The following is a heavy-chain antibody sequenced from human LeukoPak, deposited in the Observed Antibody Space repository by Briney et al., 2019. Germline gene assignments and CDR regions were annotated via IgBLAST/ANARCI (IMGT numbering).Heavy chain of an antibody. V-gene: IGHV4-34*01. Sequence: SETLSLTCAVYGGSFSGYYWSWIRQPPGKGLEWIGEINHSGSTNYNPSLKSRVTISVDTSKNQFSLKLSSVTAADTAVYYCARLPGSSWYGYYYYYMDVWGKGTTVTISS. CDR1: GGSFSGYY. J-gene: IGHJ6*03. CDR2: INHSGST. D-gene: IGHD6-13*01. CDR3: ARLPGSSWYGYYYYYMDV.